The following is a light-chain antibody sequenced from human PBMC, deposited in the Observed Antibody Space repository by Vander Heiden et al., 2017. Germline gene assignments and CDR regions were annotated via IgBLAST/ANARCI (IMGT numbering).Light chain of an antibody. J-gene: IGKJ2*01. CDR3: MQGTHWPPYT. Sequence: VLMTQPPLSLPVTLGQPAPISRRSSQSLVYSDGNTYLNWCQQRPGQSPRRLIYKVSSRDSGVPDRVSGSGSGTDFTLKISRVEAEDVGVYYCMQGTHWPPYTFGQGTKLEIK. CDR2: KVS. V-gene: IGKV2-30*01. CDR1: QSLVYSDGNTY.